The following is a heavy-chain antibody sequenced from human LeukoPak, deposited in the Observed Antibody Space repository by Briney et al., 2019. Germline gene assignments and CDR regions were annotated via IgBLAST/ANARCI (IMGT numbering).Heavy chain of an antibody. D-gene: IGHD2-2*01. CDR1: GGTFSSYA. V-gene: IGHV1-69*05. Sequence: ASVKVSCKASGGTFSSYAISWVRQAPGQGLEWMGGIIPIFGTANYAQKFQGRVTITTDESTSTAYMELSSLRSEDTAVYYCRVVPAAYFDYWGQGTLVTVSS. CDR3: RVVPAAYFDY. CDR2: IIPIFGTA. J-gene: IGHJ4*02.